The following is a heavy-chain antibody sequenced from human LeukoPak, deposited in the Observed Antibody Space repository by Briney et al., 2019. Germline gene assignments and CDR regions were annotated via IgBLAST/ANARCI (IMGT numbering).Heavy chain of an antibody. Sequence: SETLSLTCAVYGGSFSGYYWSWIRQPPGKGLEWIGEINHSGSTNYNPSLKSRVTISVDTSKNQFSLKLSSVTAADTAVYYCARAGYSYGNWFDPWGRGTLVTVSS. CDR2: INHSGST. CDR1: GGSFSGYY. D-gene: IGHD5-18*01. J-gene: IGHJ5*02. CDR3: ARAGYSYGNWFDP. V-gene: IGHV4-34*01.